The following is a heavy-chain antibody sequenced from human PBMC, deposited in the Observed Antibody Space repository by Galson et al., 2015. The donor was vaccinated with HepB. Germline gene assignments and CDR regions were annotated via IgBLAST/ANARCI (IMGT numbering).Heavy chain of an antibody. D-gene: IGHD1-26*01. CDR3: TTENRGSYSFDY. J-gene: IGHJ4*02. CDR2: IKSKTDGGTT. V-gene: IGHV3-15*07. Sequence: SLRLSCAASGFTFSNAWMNWVRQAPGKGLEWVGRIKSKTDGGTTDYAARVKGRFTISRDDSKNTLYLQMNSLKTEDTAVYYCTTENRGSYSFDYWGQGTLVTVSS. CDR1: GFTFSNAW.